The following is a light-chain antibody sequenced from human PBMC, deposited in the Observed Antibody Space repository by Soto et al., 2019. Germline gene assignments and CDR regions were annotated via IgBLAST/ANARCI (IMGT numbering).Light chain of an antibody. V-gene: IGKV1-39*01. Sequence: IQLTQSPSSLSAPVGDRVTITCRASQSISSYLNWYQQKPGKAPKLLIYAASSLQSGVPSRFSGSGSGTDFTLTISSLQPEDFATYYCQQSYSTLPWTFGQGTKVDIK. CDR1: QSISSY. J-gene: IGKJ1*01. CDR3: QQSYSTLPWT. CDR2: AAS.